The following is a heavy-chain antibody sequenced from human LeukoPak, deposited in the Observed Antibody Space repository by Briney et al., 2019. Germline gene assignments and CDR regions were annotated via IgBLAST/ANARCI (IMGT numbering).Heavy chain of an antibody. CDR3: AKDGYNWIAFDD. D-gene: IGHD1-20*01. CDR2: ISGTGFTT. Sequence: PGGSLRLSCAASGFNLSTYAMHWVRQAPGKGLEWVAYISGTGFTTYYADSVKGRFTISSGSSKNTLFLQMNSLRAEDTAIYYCAKDGYNWIAFDDWGQGTLVTVSS. V-gene: IGHV3-23*01. CDR1: GFNLSTYA. J-gene: IGHJ4*02.